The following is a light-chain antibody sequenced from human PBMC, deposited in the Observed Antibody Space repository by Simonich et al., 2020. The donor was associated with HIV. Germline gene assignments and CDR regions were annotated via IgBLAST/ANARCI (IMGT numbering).Light chain of an antibody. J-gene: IGLJ3*02. Sequence: QSVLTQPPSVSAAPGQRVTISCTGSSSNIGTTYDVHWYQPLPGTAPKLLIYGNTNRPSGVPDRFSGAKSGTSASLAINGLQAEDEAIYYCHSYDSSLSGWVFGGGTKLTVL. CDR2: GNT. CDR3: HSYDSSLSGWV. V-gene: IGLV1-40*01. CDR1: SSNIGTTYD.